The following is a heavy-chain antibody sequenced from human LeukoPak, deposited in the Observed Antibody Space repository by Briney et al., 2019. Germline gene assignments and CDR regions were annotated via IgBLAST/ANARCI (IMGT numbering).Heavy chain of an antibody. V-gene: IGHV1-46*01. CDR2: INPTGTAT. CDR3: ARDNSVGDIAWWFDP. Sequence: ASEKVSCKASGYTFINHWMHWARQAPGQGLEWVGLINPTGTATLYAQKFQGRITLTRDMSATTDYMELSSLTSEDTAVYYCARDNSVGDIAWWFDPWGQGTLVTVSS. D-gene: IGHD1-26*01. CDR1: GYTFINHW. J-gene: IGHJ5*02.